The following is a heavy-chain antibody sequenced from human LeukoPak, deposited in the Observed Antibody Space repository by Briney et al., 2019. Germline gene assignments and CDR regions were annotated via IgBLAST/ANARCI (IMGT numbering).Heavy chain of an antibody. Sequence: SETLSLTCTVSGGSISSYYWSWIRQPPGKGLEWIGYIYYSGSTNYNPSLKSRVTISVDTSKNQFSLKLSSVTAADTAVYYCARAARRDGYPGYWGQGTLVTVSS. CDR3: ARAARRDGYPGY. J-gene: IGHJ4*02. V-gene: IGHV4-59*01. CDR1: GGSISSYY. CDR2: IYYSGST. D-gene: IGHD5-24*01.